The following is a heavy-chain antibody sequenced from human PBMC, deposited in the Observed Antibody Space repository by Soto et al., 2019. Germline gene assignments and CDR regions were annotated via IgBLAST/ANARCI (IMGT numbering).Heavy chain of an antibody. J-gene: IGHJ4*02. CDR3: ASYCSSTSCYGSLDY. CDR1: GYTFTSYA. Sequence: ASVKVSCKASGYTFTSYAMHWVRQDPGQRLEWMGWINAGNGNTKYSQKFQGRVTITRDTSASTAYLELSSLRSEDTAVYYCASYCSSTSCYGSLDYWGQGTLVTVSS. D-gene: IGHD2-2*01. CDR2: INAGNGNT. V-gene: IGHV1-3*01.